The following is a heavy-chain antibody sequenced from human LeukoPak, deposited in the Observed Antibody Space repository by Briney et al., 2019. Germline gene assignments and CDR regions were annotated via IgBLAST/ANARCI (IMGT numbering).Heavy chain of an antibody. CDR2: ISSRSSYI. Sequence: GGSLRLSCAASGFTFSSYSMNWVRQAPGKGLEWVSSISSRSSYIFYTDSVKGRFTVSRDNAKNSLYLQMNSLRAEDTAVYYCARDFTRFDYAPDVWGQGTTVTVSS. D-gene: IGHD4-17*01. V-gene: IGHV3-21*06. CDR3: ARDFTRFDYAPDV. J-gene: IGHJ6*02. CDR1: GFTFSSYS.